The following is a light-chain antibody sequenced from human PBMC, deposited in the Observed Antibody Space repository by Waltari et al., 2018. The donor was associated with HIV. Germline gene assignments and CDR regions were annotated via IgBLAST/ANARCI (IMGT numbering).Light chain of an antibody. CDR1: SSDVGAYNS. CDR3: ASHAGSKDV. Sequence: QSALPQPPSASGSPGQSVTISCTGTSSDVGAYNSVSWFQQHPGKAPKLLIYDVTKRPSGVPDRFSGSKSGNTASLTVSGLQAEDEADYYCASHAGSKDVFGGGTRLTVL. CDR2: DVT. V-gene: IGLV2-8*01. J-gene: IGLJ2*01.